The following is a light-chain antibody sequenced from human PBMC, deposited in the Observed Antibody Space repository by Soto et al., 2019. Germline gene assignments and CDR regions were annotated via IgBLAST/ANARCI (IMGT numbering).Light chain of an antibody. J-gene: IGKJ1*01. CDR3: QQYGSSPRT. Sequence: EIVLTQSPGPLSLSPGERATLSCRPSRSVSSSYLAWYQQKPGQAPRLLIYGASSRATGIPDRFSGSGSGTDFTLTISRLEPEDFAVYYCQQYGSSPRTFGQGTKVDIK. CDR1: RSVSSSY. V-gene: IGKV3-20*01. CDR2: GAS.